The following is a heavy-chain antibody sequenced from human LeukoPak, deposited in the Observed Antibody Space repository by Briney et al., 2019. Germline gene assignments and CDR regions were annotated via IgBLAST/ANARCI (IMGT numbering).Heavy chain of an antibody. J-gene: IGHJ4*02. CDR1: GGPISSNNW. V-gene: IGHV4-4*02. D-gene: IGHD1-1*01. CDR2: IYHSGSP. Sequence: SETLSLTCAVSGGPISSNNWWGWVRQPPGKGLEWIGEIYHSGSPNYNPSLKSRVTISVDKSRNHFSLNLSSVTAADTAVYYCARVNINNWHSCDYWGQGTLVTVSS. CDR3: ARVNINNWHSCDY.